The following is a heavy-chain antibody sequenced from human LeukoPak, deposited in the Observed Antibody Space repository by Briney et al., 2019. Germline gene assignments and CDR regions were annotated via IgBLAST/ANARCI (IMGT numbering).Heavy chain of an antibody. J-gene: IGHJ4*02. Sequence: SGGSLRLSCAAFGFIFSSYWMSWVRQTPGKGLEWVANIKQDGSEKYYVDSVKGRFTISRDNAKNSLYLQMNSLRAEDTAVYYCARIVPAACFDYWGQGTLVTVSS. D-gene: IGHD2-2*01. CDR3: ARIVPAACFDY. CDR1: GFIFSSYW. V-gene: IGHV3-7*01. CDR2: IKQDGSEK.